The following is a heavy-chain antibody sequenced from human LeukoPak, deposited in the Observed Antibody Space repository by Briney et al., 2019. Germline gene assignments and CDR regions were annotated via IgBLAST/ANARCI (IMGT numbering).Heavy chain of an antibody. V-gene: IGHV4-38-2*02. Sequence: SETLSLTCTVSDYSISSTYYWGWIRQPPGKGLEWIGSIYYSGSTYYTLPLKSRVTISPDTSKKQFSLKLRSVTAADTAIYYCARHVRYSSSWYPYFDYWGRGTLVTVSS. D-gene: IGHD6-13*01. CDR2: IYYSGST. CDR1: DYSISSTYY. CDR3: ARHVRYSSSWYPYFDY. J-gene: IGHJ4*02.